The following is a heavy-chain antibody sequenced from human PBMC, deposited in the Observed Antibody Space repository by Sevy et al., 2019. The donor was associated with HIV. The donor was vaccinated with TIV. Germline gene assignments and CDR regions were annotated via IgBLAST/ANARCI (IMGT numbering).Heavy chain of an antibody. CDR1: GFTFSSYW. D-gene: IGHD3-9*01. J-gene: IGHJ6*02. CDR2: INSDGSST. Sequence: GSLRLSCAASGFTFSSYWMHWVRQAPGKGLVWVSRINSDGSSTSYADSVKGRFTISRDNAKNTLYLQMNSLRAEDTAVYYCARGDILTGYLKYYYYYGMDVWGQGTTVTVSS. V-gene: IGHV3-74*01. CDR3: ARGDILTGYLKYYYYYGMDV.